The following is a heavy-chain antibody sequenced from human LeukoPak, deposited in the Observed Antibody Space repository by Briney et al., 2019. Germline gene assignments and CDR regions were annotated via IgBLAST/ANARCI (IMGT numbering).Heavy chain of an antibody. J-gene: IGHJ4*02. CDR3: ASGIAAAHYLNPIFDY. CDR1: GFTFSSYW. V-gene: IGHV3-7*01. Sequence: PGGSLRLSCAASGFTFSSYWMSWVRQAPGKGLEWVANIKQDGSEKYYVDSVKGRFTISRDNAKNSLYLQMNSLRAEDTAVYYCASGIAAAHYLNPIFDYWGQGPLVTVSS. CDR2: IKQDGSEK. D-gene: IGHD6-13*01.